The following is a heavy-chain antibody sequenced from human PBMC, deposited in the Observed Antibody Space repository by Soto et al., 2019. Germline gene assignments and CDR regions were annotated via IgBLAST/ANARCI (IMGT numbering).Heavy chain of an antibody. V-gene: IGHV3-72*01. CDR3: SRESYSSAWYVDY. D-gene: IGHD6-19*01. J-gene: IGHJ4*02. CDR2: IRNRRNSYTT. CDR1: GFTFSDHY. Sequence: EVQLVESGGGLVQPGGSLRLSCAASGFTFSDHYMDWVRQAPGKGLEWVGRIRNRRNSYTTEYAESVKGRFTISRDDSENSLFLQMNSLKTEDTAVYYCSRESYSSAWYVDYWGQGTPVTVSS.